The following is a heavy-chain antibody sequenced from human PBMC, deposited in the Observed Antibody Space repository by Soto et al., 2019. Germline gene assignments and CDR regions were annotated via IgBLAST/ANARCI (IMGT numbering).Heavy chain of an antibody. CDR1: GFTFSSYS. CDR2: ISSSSSYI. V-gene: IGHV3-21*01. D-gene: IGHD3-10*01. Sequence: EVQLVESGGGLGKPGGSLRLSCAASGFTFSSYSMNWVRQAPGKGLEWVSSISSSSSYIYYADSVKGRFTISRDNAKNSLYLQMNSLRAEDTAVYYCASLPSGSELIDDWGQGTLVTVSS. CDR3: ASLPSGSELIDD. J-gene: IGHJ4*02.